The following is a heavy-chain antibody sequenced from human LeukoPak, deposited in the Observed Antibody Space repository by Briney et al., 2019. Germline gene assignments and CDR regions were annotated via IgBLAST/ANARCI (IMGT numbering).Heavy chain of an antibody. Sequence: GGSLRLSCAASGFTFSSYPMSWVRQAPSKGLQWVSTISGGGGSTYYADSVKGRFTISRDNSKNTLYLQMNSLRAEDTAVYYCAKDPLPYSSGWYGYWGQGTLVTVSS. CDR1: GFTFSSYP. D-gene: IGHD6-19*01. CDR3: AKDPLPYSSGWYGY. V-gene: IGHV3-23*01. CDR2: ISGGGGST. J-gene: IGHJ4*02.